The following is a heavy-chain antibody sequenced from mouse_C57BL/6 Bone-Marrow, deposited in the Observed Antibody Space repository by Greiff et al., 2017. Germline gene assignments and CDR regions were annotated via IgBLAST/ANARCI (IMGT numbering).Heavy chain of an antibody. CDR2: IDPETGGT. D-gene: IGHD1-1*01. J-gene: IGHJ1*03. Sequence: QVQLQQSGAELVRPGASVTLSCKASGYTFTDYEMHWVKQTPVHGLEWIGAIDPETGGTAYNQKFKGKAILTADKSSSTAYMELRSLTSEDSAVYDCTRSHYGSSPRWYFDVWGTGTTVTVSS. V-gene: IGHV1-15*01. CDR3: TRSHYGSSPRWYFDV. CDR1: GYTFTDYE.